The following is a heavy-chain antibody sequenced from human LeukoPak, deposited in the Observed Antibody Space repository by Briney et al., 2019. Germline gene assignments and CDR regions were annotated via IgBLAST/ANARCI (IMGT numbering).Heavy chain of an antibody. CDR2: IIPILGIA. D-gene: IGHD3-22*01. CDR1: GGTFSSYA. CDR3: ARDYYDSSGYFNWSDP. V-gene: IGHV1-69*04. J-gene: IGHJ5*02. Sequence: GASVKVSCKASGGTFSSYAISWVRQAPGQGLEWMGRIIPILGIANYAQKFQGRVTITADKSTSTAYMELSSLRSEDTAVYYCARDYYDSSGYFNWSDPWGQGTLVTVSS.